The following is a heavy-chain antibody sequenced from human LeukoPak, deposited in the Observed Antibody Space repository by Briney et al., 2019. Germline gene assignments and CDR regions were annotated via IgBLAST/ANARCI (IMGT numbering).Heavy chain of an antibody. Sequence: GGSLRHSCAASGFTFSNFWMTWVRQAPGKGLEWVANIKQDGSEQYYVDSVKGRFTISRDNAKNSLYLQMNSLRAEDTAVYYCAREETDPWGQGTLVTVSS. CDR1: GFTFSNFW. CDR2: IKQDGSEQ. V-gene: IGHV3-7*01. J-gene: IGHJ5*02. CDR3: AREETDP.